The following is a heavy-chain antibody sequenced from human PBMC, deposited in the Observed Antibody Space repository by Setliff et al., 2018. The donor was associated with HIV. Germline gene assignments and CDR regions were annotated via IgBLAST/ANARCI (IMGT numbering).Heavy chain of an antibody. CDR3: ATCRHRPSNWFDP. J-gene: IGHJ5*02. CDR2: VYNSGIT. CDR1: GGSVSSPSYY. V-gene: IGHV4-39*07. Sequence: PSETLSLTCAVSGGSVSSPSYYWGWIRQPPGKGLDWIGSVYNSGITFKNPSLKSRVSISVDRSGNQFSLRLTSVTAADTAVYYCATCRHRPSNWFDPWGQGTVVTVSS.